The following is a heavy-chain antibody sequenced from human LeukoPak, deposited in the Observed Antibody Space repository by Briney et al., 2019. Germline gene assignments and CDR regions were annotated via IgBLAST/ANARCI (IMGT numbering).Heavy chain of an antibody. J-gene: IGHJ4*02. CDR1: GFTFSSYA. D-gene: IGHD3-3*01. CDR2: ISGSGGST. Sequence: PGRSLRLSCAASGFTFSSYAMSWVRQAPGKGLEWVSAISGSGGSTYYADSVKGRFTISRDNSKNTLYLQMNSLRAEDTAVYYCAKVNDFWSGYCDYWGQGTLVTVSS. CDR3: AKVNDFWSGYCDY. V-gene: IGHV3-23*01.